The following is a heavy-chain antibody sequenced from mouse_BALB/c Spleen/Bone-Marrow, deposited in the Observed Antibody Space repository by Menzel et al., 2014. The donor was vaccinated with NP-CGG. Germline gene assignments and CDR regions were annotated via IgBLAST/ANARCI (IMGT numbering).Heavy chain of an antibody. D-gene: IGHD2-4*01. Sequence: EVHLVESGGGLVKPGGSLKLSCAASGFTLSSYAMSWVRQTPEKRLEWVATISSGGSYTYYPDSVKGRFTISRDNAKNTLYLQMSSLRSEDTAMYYCARHGITRLLDYWGQGTTLTVSS. CDR3: ARHGITRLLDY. CDR1: GFTLSSYA. CDR2: ISSGGSYT. J-gene: IGHJ2*01. V-gene: IGHV5-9-3*01.